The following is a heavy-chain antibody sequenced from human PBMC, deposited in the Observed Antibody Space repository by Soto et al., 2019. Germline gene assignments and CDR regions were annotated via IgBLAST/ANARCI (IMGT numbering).Heavy chain of an antibody. D-gene: IGHD6-6*01. CDR1: GYAFVSYA. Sequence: QVQLLQSGAEVKKPGASVKVSCKASGYAFVSYAIIWVRQAPGQGLEWMGWVNPYSGDTNYAQKLQGRVFMTTDTDTSTAYMDLRSLRSDDTAVYYCARAPWDSGSSEGDDYWGQGTLVTVS. V-gene: IGHV1-18*01. CDR2: VNPYSGDT. J-gene: IGHJ4*02. CDR3: ARAPWDSGSSEGDDY.